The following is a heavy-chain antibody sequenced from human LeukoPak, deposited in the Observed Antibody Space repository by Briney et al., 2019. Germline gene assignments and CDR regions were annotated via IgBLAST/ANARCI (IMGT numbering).Heavy chain of an antibody. CDR1: GYSFTGYY. V-gene: IGHV1-2*02. Sequence: ASMKVSCKASGYSFTGYYIHWVRQAPGQGLEWMGWINPYDGVSKSAQKFQGRVTMTRDKSINTVYMELSGLTSDDTALYYCARGPNHYYYMDFWGKGTTVSVSS. J-gene: IGHJ6*03. CDR2: INPYDGVS. CDR3: ARGPNHYYYMDF. D-gene: IGHD2-8*01.